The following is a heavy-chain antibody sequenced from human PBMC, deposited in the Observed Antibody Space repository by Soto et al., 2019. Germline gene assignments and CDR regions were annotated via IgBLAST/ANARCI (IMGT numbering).Heavy chain of an antibody. Sequence: QVQLVQSGAEVKKPGASVKVSCKASDYTLTSYGISWVRQAPGQGLEWMGWITAYNGNTKYAQKFQGRVTMTTDTSTSTAYMELRSLISDDTAVYYCARDLAVPLIDYWVQGTLVTVSS. J-gene: IGHJ4*02. V-gene: IGHV1-18*01. CDR3: ARDLAVPLIDY. CDR1: DYTLTSYG. D-gene: IGHD6-19*01. CDR2: ITAYNGNT.